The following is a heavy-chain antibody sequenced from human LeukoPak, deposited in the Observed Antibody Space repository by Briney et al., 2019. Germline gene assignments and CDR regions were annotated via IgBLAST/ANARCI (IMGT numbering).Heavy chain of an antibody. V-gene: IGHV3-30*02. CDR2: IRNDGSNK. CDR1: GFTFSTYG. D-gene: IGHD3-16*01. CDR3: AKGGLPPEY. Sequence: GGSLRLSCAASGFTFSTYGMHWVRQAPGKGPEWVANIRNDGSNKFYVDSVKGRFTISRDNSNNTLYLQMNSLRTEDTAVYYCAKGGLPPEYWGQGILVTVSS. J-gene: IGHJ4*02.